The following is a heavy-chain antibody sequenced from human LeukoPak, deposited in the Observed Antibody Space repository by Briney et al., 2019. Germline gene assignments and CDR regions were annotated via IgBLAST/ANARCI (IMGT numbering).Heavy chain of an antibody. D-gene: IGHD3-16*02. CDR3: ARGAGYGYVWKSYRYYDF. CDR1: GYTFTNYG. CDR2: ITVDNGNT. Sequence: ASVKVSCKASGYTFTNYGVSWVRQAPGQGLEWMGWITVDNGNTHYAQNFQGRVTMTTDTSTSTVYMELRSLRSDDTAVYYCARGAGYGYVWKSYRYYDFWGQGTLLTVSS. V-gene: IGHV1-18*01. J-gene: IGHJ4*02.